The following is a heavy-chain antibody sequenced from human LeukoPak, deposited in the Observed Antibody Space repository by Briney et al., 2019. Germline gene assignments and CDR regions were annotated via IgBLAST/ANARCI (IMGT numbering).Heavy chain of an antibody. V-gene: IGHV1-46*01. J-gene: IGHJ4*02. CDR1: WYTFTSYY. CDR3: ARGGGYCSGGSCYYNYFDY. Sequence: GASVKVSCKASWYTFTSYYMHWVRQAPGQGLEWLAIINPSGGSTSYAQKFQGRVTMTRDTSTSTVYMELSSLRSEDTAVYYCARGGGYCSGGSCYYNYFDYWGQGTLVTVSS. CDR2: INPSGGST. D-gene: IGHD2-15*01.